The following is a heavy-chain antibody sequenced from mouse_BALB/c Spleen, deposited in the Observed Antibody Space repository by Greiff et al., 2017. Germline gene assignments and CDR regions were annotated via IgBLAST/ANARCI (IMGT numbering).Heavy chain of an antibody. V-gene: IGHV1S132*01. CDR2: IFPGTGTT. CDR1: GYTFTSYW. J-gene: IGHJ3*01. D-gene: IGHD2-1*01. Sequence: VQLVESGAELVKPGASVKLSCKTSGYTFTSYWIQWVKQRPGQGLGWIGEIFPGTGTTYYNEKFKGKATLTIDTSSSTAYMQLSSLTSEDSAVYFCARRDGNYVGFAYWGQGTLVTVSA. CDR3: ARRDGNYVGFAY.